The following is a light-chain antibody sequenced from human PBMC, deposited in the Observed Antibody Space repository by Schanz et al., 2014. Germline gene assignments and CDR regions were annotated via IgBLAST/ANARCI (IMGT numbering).Light chain of an antibody. CDR2: HVT. J-gene: IGLJ3*02. CDR3: SSYTSSHILAK. V-gene: IGLV2-14*01. CDR1: SSDIGGLNY. Sequence: QSALTQPASVSGSPGQSITISCTETSSDIGGLNYVSWYLQHPGKAPKLIIYHVTNRPSGVSNRFSGSKSGNTASLTISGLQTEDEAVYYCSSYTSSHILAKFGGGTKLTVL.